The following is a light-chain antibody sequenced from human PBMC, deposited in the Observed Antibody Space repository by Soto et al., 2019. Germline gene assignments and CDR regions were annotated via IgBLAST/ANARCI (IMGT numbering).Light chain of an antibody. J-gene: IGLJ1*01. CDR3: ISYTDRQIYL. CDR1: SSDIGSYNY. Sequence: QSVLTQPASVSGSPGQSITISCSGTSSDIGSYNYVSRYQQYPGKTPKLMIYEVSDRPPGVSDRFSGSKSGITASLTISGLQTEDEADYYCISYTDRQIYLFGTGTKVTVL. V-gene: IGLV2-14*03. CDR2: EVS.